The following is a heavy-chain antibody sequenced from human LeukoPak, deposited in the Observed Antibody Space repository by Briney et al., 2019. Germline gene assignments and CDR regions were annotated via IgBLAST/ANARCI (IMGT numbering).Heavy chain of an antibody. CDR3: VKLDTAMAIPPDFDY. J-gene: IGHJ4*02. CDR1: GFTFSSHA. V-gene: IGHV3-64D*06. D-gene: IGHD5-18*01. CDR2: ISSNGGST. Sequence: PGGSLRLSCSASGFTFSSHAMHWVRQAPGKGLEYVSAISSNGGSTYYADSVKGRFTISRDNSKNTLYLQMSSLRAEDTAVYYCVKLDTAMAIPPDFDYWGQGTLVTVSS.